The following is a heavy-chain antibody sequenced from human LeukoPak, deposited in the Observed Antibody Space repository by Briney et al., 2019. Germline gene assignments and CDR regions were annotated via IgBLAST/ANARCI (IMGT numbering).Heavy chain of an antibody. J-gene: IGHJ6*03. CDR3: ARDRYFNLRYYYYYYMDV. D-gene: IGHD2/OR15-2a*01. CDR2: IYTSGST. V-gene: IGHV4-4*07. Sequence: SETLSLTCTVSGGSISSYYWSWIRQPAGKGLEWIGRIYTSGSTNYNPSLKSRVTMSVDTSKNQFSLKLSSVTAADTAVYYCARDRYFNLRYYYYYYMDVWGKGPTVPVSS. CDR1: GGSISSYY.